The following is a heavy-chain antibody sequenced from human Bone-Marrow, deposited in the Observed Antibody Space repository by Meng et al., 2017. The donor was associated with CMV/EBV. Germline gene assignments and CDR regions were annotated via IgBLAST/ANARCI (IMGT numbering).Heavy chain of an antibody. CDR3: AKDGPWIKQLDPTYLEY. D-gene: IGHD6-6*01. CDR2: ISSDGSNK. CDR1: GFTFTTYT. Sequence: GESLKISCAASGFTFTTYTMHWVRQAPGKGLEWVAVISSDGSNKYYADSVKGRFTISRDNSKNTLYLQMNSLRAEDTAVYYCAKDGPWIKQLDPTYLEYWGQGTLVTVSS. V-gene: IGHV3-30-3*01. J-gene: IGHJ4*02.